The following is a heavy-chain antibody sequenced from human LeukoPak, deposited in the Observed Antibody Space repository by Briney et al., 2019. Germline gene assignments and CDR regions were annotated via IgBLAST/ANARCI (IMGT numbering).Heavy chain of an antibody. D-gene: IGHD1-14*01. V-gene: IGHV3-21*01. J-gene: IGHJ4*02. CDR1: GFTFSSCG. Sequence: GGSLRLSCAASGFTFSSCGFNWVRQAPGKGLEWVSSIGPTGTDRYYADSVRGRFTISRDNAKNSMYLQMDSLRGEDTAVYYCATETIGRHYDYWGQGTLLTVSS. CDR3: ATETIGRHYDY. CDR2: IGPTGTDR.